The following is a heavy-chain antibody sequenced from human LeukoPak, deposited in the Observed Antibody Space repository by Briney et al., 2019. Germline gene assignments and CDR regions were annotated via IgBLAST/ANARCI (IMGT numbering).Heavy chain of an antibody. V-gene: IGHV3-23*01. CDR3: ATSRQWLVRYFDY. CDR2: ISGGGGST. J-gene: IGHJ4*02. CDR1: GFTFSSYA. Sequence: GGSLRLSCAASGFTFSSYAMSWVRQAPGKGLEWVAAISGGGGSTYYADSVKGRFTISRDNSENTLYLQMKSLRAEDTAVYYCATSRQWLVRYFDYWGQGTLATVSS. D-gene: IGHD6-19*01.